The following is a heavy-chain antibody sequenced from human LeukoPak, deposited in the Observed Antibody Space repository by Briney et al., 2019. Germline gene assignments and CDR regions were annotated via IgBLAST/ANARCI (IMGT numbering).Heavy chain of an antibody. V-gene: IGHV1-2*06. CDR2: INPNSGGT. CDR3: AGFLGYCSSTSCDADAFDI. CDR1: GYTFTGYY. J-gene: IGHJ3*02. D-gene: IGHD2-2*01. Sequence: ASVKVSCKASGYTFTGYYMHWVRQAPGQGLEWMGRINPNSGGTNYAQKFQGRVTMTRDTSISTAYMELSGLRSEDTAVYYCAGFLGYCSSTSCDADAFDIWGQGTMVTVSS.